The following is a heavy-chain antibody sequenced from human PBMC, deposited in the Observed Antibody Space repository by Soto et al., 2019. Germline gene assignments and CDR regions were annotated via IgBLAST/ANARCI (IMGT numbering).Heavy chain of an antibody. D-gene: IGHD4-4*01. V-gene: IGHV3-7*03. CDR2: IRPEGSET. CDR3: AGWGGHDYNY. CDR1: GVTFTDFY. J-gene: IGHJ4*02. Sequence: EVQLVQSGGGLVQPGGSLRLSCVGSGVTFTDFYMNWVRQAPGKGLEWVANIRPEGSETNYVESVKGRFTTSRDNAKNSLFLQMNSLRGDDTAVYYCAGWGGHDYNYWGQGILVTVSS.